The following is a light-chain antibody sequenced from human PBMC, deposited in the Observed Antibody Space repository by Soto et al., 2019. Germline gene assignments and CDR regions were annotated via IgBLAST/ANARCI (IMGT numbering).Light chain of an antibody. Sequence: EIVMTQSPATLSVSPGERATISCRASQIVSSNLSWYQQKPGQAPRLLIYGASTRATGIPARFSGSGSGTEFTLTCSSLQSEDFPVYYCQQYNNRPPWTFGQGTKLQIK. CDR3: QQYNNRPPWT. J-gene: IGKJ1*01. CDR1: QIVSSN. V-gene: IGKV3-15*01. CDR2: GAS.